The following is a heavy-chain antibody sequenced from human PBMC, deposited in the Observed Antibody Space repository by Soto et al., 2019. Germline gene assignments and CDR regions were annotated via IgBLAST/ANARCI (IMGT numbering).Heavy chain of an antibody. CDR2: IQSGGST. CDR3: ARDRRIVLVPAAMPHYGLPHY. J-gene: IGHJ4*02. CDR1: GFTVSSNY. D-gene: IGHD2-2*01. V-gene: IGHV3-66*01. Sequence: GGSLRLSCAASGFTVSSNYMSWVRQAPGKGLEWVSVIQSGGSTYYADSVKGRFSISRDNSKNTLYLQMNSLRAEDTAVYYCARDRRIVLVPAAMPHYGLPHYWGQGTLVTVAS.